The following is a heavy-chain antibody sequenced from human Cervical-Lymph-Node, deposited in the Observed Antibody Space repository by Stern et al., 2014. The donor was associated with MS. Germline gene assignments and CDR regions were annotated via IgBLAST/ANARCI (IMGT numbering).Heavy chain of an antibody. J-gene: IGHJ6*02. Sequence: EVQLVQSGAEVKKPGESLKISCKGSGFNFTNYWIGWVLQMPGKGLEWMGILNAGDSDTRYSPSFQGQVIISVDKSISTAYLQWTSLKASDTAMYYCARRRYCTGVNCFYYYYGLDVWGQGTTVTVS. D-gene: IGHD2-15*01. CDR3: ARRRYCTGVNCFYYYYGLDV. CDR2: LNAGDSDT. CDR1: GFNFTNYW. V-gene: IGHV5-51*01.